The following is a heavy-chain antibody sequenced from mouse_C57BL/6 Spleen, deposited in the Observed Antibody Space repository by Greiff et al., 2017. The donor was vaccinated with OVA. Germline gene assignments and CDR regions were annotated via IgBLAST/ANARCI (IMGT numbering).Heavy chain of an antibody. CDR2: IYPGDGDT. Sequence: QVQLKESGPELVKPGASVKISCKASGYAFSSSWMNWVKQRPGKGLEWIGRIYPGDGDTNYNGKFKGKATLTADKSSSTAYMQLSSLTSEDSAVYFCARGSYYGNYFDYWGQGTTLTVSS. V-gene: IGHV1-82*01. CDR1: GYAFSSSW. J-gene: IGHJ2*01. CDR3: ARGSYYGNYFDY. D-gene: IGHD2-10*01.